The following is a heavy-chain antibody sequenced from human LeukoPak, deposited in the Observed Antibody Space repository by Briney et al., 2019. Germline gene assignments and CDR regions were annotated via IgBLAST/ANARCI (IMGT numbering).Heavy chain of an antibody. CDR1: GDSVSSNSDV. J-gene: IGHJ4*02. D-gene: IGHD5-12*01. CDR3: ARGDIALDY. CDR2: TYYKSKWSS. Sequence: SQTLSLTCAISGDSVSSNSDVWNWIRQSPSRGLEWLGRTYYKSKWSSDFAISVKSRITINPDTSKNQFSLHLNSVTPEDTAVYYCARGDIALDYWGQGTLVTVSS. V-gene: IGHV6-1*01.